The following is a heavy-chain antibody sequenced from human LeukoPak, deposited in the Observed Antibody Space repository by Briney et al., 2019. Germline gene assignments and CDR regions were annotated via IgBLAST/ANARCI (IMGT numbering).Heavy chain of an antibody. V-gene: IGHV1-2*02. CDR3: ARDRTIITMVRGVPGY. CDR1: GYTFTGYY. Sequence: ASVKVSCKASGYTFTGYYMHWVRQAPGQGLERMGWINPNSGGTNYVQKFQGRVTMTRDTSISTAYMELSRLRSDDTAVYYCARDRTIITMVRGVPGYWGQGTLVTVSS. CDR2: INPNSGGT. J-gene: IGHJ4*02. D-gene: IGHD3-10*01.